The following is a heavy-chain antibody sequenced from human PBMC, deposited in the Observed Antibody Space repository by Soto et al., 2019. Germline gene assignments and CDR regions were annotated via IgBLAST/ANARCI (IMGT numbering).Heavy chain of an antibody. J-gene: IGHJ5*02. CDR2: IYHSGST. CDR3: ARGVNYDFWSGYYTGIWFDP. D-gene: IGHD3-3*01. CDR1: GGSISSVGYS. V-gene: IGHV4-30-2*01. Sequence: SETLSLTCAVSGGSISSVGYSWSWIRQPPGKGLEWIGYIYHSGSTYYNPSLKSRVTISVDRSKNQFSLKLSSVTAADTAVYYCARGVNYDFWSGYYTGIWFDPWGQGTLVTVSS.